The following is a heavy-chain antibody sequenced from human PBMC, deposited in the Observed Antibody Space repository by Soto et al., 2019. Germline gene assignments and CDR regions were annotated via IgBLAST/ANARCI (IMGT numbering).Heavy chain of an antibody. V-gene: IGHV4-59*01. J-gene: IGHJ4*02. CDR2: IYYSGST. CDR1: GGSISSYY. D-gene: IGHD4-17*01. CDR3: ARGWVKGDYFYYFDY. Sequence: QVQLQESGPGLVKPSETLSLTCTVSGGSISSYYWSWIRQPPGKGLEWIGYIYYSGSTNYNPSLKSRVTISVDTSKNQFSLKLSSVTAADTAVYYCARGWVKGDYFYYFDYWGQGTLVTVSS.